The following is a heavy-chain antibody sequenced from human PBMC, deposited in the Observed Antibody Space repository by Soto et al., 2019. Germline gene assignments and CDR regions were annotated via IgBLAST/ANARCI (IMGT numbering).Heavy chain of an antibody. J-gene: IGHJ4*02. Sequence: EVQLVESGGGLVKPGGSLRLSCAASGFTVTNAWMIWVRQAPGKGPEWVGRIERKTDGGATSYAAPVKGRFTISRDESQNTLYLQMDSLETEDTAVYYCVALYLGYWGQGTRVTVSS. CDR1: GFTVTNAW. V-gene: IGHV3-15*04. CDR2: IERKTDGGAT. D-gene: IGHD3-16*02. CDR3: VALYLGY.